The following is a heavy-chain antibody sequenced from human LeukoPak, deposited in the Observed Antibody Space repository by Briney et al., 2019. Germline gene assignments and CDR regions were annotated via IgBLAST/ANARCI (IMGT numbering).Heavy chain of an antibody. D-gene: IGHD4-17*01. V-gene: IGHV4-59*01. CDR3: ARVTDYGDSVGFDY. J-gene: IGHJ4*02. CDR1: GGSISSYY. Sequence: PSETLSLTCTVSGGSISSYYWSWIRQPPGKGLEWIGYIYYSGSTNYNPSLKSRVTISVDTSKNQFSLKLSSVTAAVTAVYYCARVTDYGDSVGFDYWGQGTLVTVSS. CDR2: IYYSGST.